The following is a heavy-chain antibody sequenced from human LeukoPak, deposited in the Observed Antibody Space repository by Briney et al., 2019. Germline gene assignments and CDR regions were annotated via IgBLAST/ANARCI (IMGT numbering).Heavy chain of an antibody. CDR2: ISPDGTST. CDR3: VPKGTEGY. CDR1: GFTFSAYA. Sequence: GGSLRLSCSASGFTFSAYAMHWVRQAPGKRLEYVTAISPDGTSTYYADFVRGRFSISRDNSKNTLYLQMSSLRAEDTAVYYCVPKGTEGYWGQGTLVTASS. V-gene: IGHV3-64D*06. J-gene: IGHJ4*02.